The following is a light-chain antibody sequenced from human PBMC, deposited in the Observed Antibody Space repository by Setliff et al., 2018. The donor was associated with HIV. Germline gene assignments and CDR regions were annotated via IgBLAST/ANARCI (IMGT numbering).Light chain of an antibody. V-gene: IGLV2-14*01. J-gene: IGLJ1*01. Sequence: QSVLTQPASVSGSPGQSITISCTGTSSDVGGYSYVPWYQQHPGKAPKLIIYEVRNRPSGVSNRFSGSKSGNTASLTISGLQAEDEADYYCSSYAITNTLPFGTGTKGTV. CDR3: SSYAITNTLP. CDR1: SSDVGGYSY. CDR2: EVR.